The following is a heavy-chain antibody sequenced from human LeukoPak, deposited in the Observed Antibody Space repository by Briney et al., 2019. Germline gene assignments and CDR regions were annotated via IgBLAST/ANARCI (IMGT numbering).Heavy chain of an antibody. Sequence: SETLSLTCVVSGGSVSGYYWGWIRKPPGRGLEWIGYVYYSGSTNYNPPFKSRITISVDTSRNQFSLQLSSVTAADTAVYYCARIHRYCSGGACYVLDNWGQGTLVAVSS. CDR2: VYYSGST. V-gene: IGHV4-59*02. CDR1: GGSVSGYY. CDR3: ARIHRYCSGGACYVLDN. J-gene: IGHJ4*02. D-gene: IGHD2-15*01.